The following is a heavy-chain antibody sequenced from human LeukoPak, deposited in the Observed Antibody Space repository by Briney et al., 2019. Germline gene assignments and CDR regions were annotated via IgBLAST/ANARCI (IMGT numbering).Heavy chain of an antibody. CDR1: GFTFNSYV. CDR2: INGGGGNT. D-gene: IGHD2-15*01. Sequence: GGSLRLSCAASGFTFNSYVMSWVRQAPGKGLEWVSAINGGGGNTYYADSVKGRFTISRDNSKNMVYLQMNSLRADDTAVCYCAKSVVVITFRFDDWGQGALVTVSS. V-gene: IGHV3-23*01. J-gene: IGHJ4*02. CDR3: AKSVVVITFRFDD.